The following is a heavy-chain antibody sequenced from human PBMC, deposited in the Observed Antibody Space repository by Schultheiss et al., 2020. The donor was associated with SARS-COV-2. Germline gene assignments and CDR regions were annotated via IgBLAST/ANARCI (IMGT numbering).Heavy chain of an antibody. CDR3: ASASIAAAGAFDY. V-gene: IGHV4-59*04. CDR2: IYYSGST. J-gene: IGHJ4*02. CDR1: GGSISSYY. D-gene: IGHD6-13*01. Sequence: SETLSLTCTVSGGSISSYYWSWIRQPPGKGLEWIGYIYYSGSTYYNPSLKSRVTISVDTSKNQFSLKLSSVTAADTAVYYCASASIAAAGAFDYWGQGTLVTVSS.